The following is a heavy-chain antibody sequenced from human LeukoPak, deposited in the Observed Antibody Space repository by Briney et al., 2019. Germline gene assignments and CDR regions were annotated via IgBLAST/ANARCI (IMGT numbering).Heavy chain of an antibody. CDR3: ARDLSSGYYGWFDP. Sequence: SETLSLTCTVSGGSIGSYYWSWIRQPPGKGLEWIGYIYYSGSTNYNPSLKSRVTISVDTSKNQFSLKLSSVTAADTAVYYCARDLSSGYYGWFDPWGQGTLVTVSS. D-gene: IGHD3-22*01. CDR2: IYYSGST. CDR1: GGSIGSYY. V-gene: IGHV4-59*01. J-gene: IGHJ5*02.